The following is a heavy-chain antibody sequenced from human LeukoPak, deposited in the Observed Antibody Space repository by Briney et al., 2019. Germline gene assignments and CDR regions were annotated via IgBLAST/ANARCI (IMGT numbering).Heavy chain of an antibody. J-gene: IGHJ5*02. D-gene: IGHD6-19*01. CDR2: IYTSGST. V-gene: IGHV4-4*07. Sequence: SETLSLTCTVSGGSISTYYWSWIRQSAGKGLEWIGRIYTSGSTNYNPSLKSRVTMSVDTSKNQFSLRLTSVTAADTAVYYCARATPGFSSAWFSNWFDPWGQGALVTVSS. CDR3: ARATPGFSSAWFSNWFDP. CDR1: GGSISTYY.